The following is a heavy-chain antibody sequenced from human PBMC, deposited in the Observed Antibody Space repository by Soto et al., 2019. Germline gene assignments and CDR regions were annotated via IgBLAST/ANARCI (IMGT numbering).Heavy chain of an antibody. D-gene: IGHD2-21*02. CDR3: ARGGCGGDCGIWFDP. Sequence: PSETLSLTCTFSGFSISSSSYYWGWIRQPPGKGLEWIGSIYYSGSTYYNPSLKSRVTVSVDTSKNQFSLKLSSVTAADTAVYYCARGGCGGDCGIWFDPWGQGTLVTVSS. V-gene: IGHV4-39*01. J-gene: IGHJ5*02. CDR1: GFSISSSSYY. CDR2: IYYSGST.